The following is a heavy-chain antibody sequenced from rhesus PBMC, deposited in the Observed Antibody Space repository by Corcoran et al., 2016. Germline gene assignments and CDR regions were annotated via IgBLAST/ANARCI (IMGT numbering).Heavy chain of an antibody. D-gene: IGHD1-44*02. Sequence: EVQLVQSGAEVKKPGASVKISCKASGYTFTDYYMHWVRQAPGKGLEWMGRVDPEDGEAIHSQKFQYRVTITADKSTDTAYMELSSLRSEDTAVYYCATRSNVYGSDAFDFWGQGLRVTVSS. V-gene: IGHV1-111*02. J-gene: IGHJ3*01. CDR1: GYTFTDYY. CDR2: VDPEDGEA. CDR3: ATRSNVYGSDAFDF.